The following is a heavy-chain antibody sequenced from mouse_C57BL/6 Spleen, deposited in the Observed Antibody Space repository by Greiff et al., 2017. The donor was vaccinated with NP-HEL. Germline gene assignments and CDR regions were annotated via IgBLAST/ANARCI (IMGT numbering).Heavy chain of an antibody. D-gene: IGHD2-1*01. CDR3: ARARGNYYFDY. Sequence: EVKLQESGPGLVKPSQSLSLTCSVTGYSITSGYYWNWIRQFPGNKLEWMGYISYDGSNNYNPSLKNRISITRDTSKNQFFLKLNSVTTEDTATYYCARARGNYYFDYWGQGTTLTVSS. CDR1: GYSITSGYY. J-gene: IGHJ2*01. V-gene: IGHV3-6*01. CDR2: ISYDGSN.